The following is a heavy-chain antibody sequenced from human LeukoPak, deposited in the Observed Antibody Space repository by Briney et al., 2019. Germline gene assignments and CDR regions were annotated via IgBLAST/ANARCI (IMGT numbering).Heavy chain of an antibody. J-gene: IGHJ4*02. Sequence: GGSLRLSCAASGFIFSSYGMHWVRQAPGKGLEWVAFIRFDGSNKYYADSVKGRFTISRDNSKNTLYLQMNSLRAEDTAVYYCAKDRRGTVVQGPIMQTRDYYFEYWGQGTLVTVSS. CDR1: GFIFSSYG. CDR2: IRFDGSNK. CDR3: AKDRRGTVVQGPIMQTRDYYFEY. D-gene: IGHD3-10*01. V-gene: IGHV3-30*02.